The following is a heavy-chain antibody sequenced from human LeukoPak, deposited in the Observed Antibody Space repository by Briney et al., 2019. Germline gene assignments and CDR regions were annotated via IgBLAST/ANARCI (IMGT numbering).Heavy chain of an antibody. CDR3: ARRGFGYSYGFVSYYFDY. Sequence: ASVKVSCKASGYTFTSYYMHWVRQAPEQGLEWMGIINPSGGSTSYAQKFQGRVTMTRDTSTSTVYMELSSLRSEDTAVYYCARRGFGYSYGFVSYYFDYWGQGTLVTVSS. CDR1: GYTFTSYY. V-gene: IGHV1-46*01. J-gene: IGHJ4*02. CDR2: INPSGGST. D-gene: IGHD5-18*01.